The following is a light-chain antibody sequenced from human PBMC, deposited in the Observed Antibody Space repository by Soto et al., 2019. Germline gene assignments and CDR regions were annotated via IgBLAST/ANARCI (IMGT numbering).Light chain of an antibody. J-gene: IGKJ1*01. Sequence: DIVMTQSPDLLAVSLGERATINCKSSQSLLSSSNNQNYLAWYQQKPGQPPKLLFYWASTREFGVPDRISGGGSGTDFTLTISSLQAEDVATYHCQQFYSPLPTFGQGTKVEIK. V-gene: IGKV4-1*01. CDR1: QSLLSSSNNQNY. CDR2: WAS. CDR3: QQFYSPLPT.